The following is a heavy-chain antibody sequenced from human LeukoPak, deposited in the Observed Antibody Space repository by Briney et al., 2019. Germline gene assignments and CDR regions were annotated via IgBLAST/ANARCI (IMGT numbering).Heavy chain of an antibody. Sequence: SETLSLTCTVSGGSISSSSYYWGWIRQPPGKGLEWIGCIFHDGNTHYDPSLKKRVTISLDTSKNQFSLKLTSVTAADTAVYYCARVLRNFDWLDAFDIWGQGTMVTVSS. CDR2: IFHDGNT. V-gene: IGHV4-61*05. D-gene: IGHD3-9*01. CDR3: ARVLRNFDWLDAFDI. J-gene: IGHJ3*02. CDR1: GGSISSSSYY.